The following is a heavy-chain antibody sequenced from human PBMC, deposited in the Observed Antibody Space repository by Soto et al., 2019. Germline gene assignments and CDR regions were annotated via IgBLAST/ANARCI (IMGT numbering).Heavy chain of an antibody. J-gene: IGHJ4*02. D-gene: IGHD4-17*01. CDR1: GYSFTTYW. CDR2: IYPGDSDT. V-gene: IGHV5-51*01. CDR3: ARQPTVSTNFDY. Sequence: PGESLKISCRVSGYSFTTYWIGWVRQMPGKGLEWMGIIYPGDSDTRYSPSFQGQVTISADKSITTAYLQWGSLKASDTAMYYCARQPTVSTNFDYWGQGALVTVS.